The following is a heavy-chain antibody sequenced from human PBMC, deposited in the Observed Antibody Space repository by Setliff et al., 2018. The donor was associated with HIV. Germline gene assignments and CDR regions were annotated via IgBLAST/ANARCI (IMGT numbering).Heavy chain of an antibody. CDR2: INHSGRT. Sequence: SETLSLTCAVYGGSFSDNYWSWIRQSPGKGLEWIGEINHSGRTKYSPSLRSRVSISVDTSKTQFSLRLSSVAAGDTAVYYCARSIVPVASGYYYFEYWGQGTLVTVSS. D-gene: IGHD3-3*01. J-gene: IGHJ4*02. CDR3: ARSIVPVASGYYYFEY. V-gene: IGHV4-34*01. CDR1: GGSFSDNY.